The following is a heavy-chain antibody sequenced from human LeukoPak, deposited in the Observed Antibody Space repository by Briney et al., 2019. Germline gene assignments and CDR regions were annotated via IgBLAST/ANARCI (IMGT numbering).Heavy chain of an antibody. D-gene: IGHD2-15*01. CDR3: AKDKGWELLDAFDI. V-gene: IGHV3-9*03. J-gene: IGHJ3*02. CDR2: ISWNSGSI. Sequence: GRSLRLSCAASGFTFDDYAMHWVRQAPGKGLEWVSGISWNSGSIGYADSVKGRFTISRDNAKNSLYLQMNSLRAEDMALYYCAKDKGWELLDAFDIWGQGTMVTVSS. CDR1: GFTFDDYA.